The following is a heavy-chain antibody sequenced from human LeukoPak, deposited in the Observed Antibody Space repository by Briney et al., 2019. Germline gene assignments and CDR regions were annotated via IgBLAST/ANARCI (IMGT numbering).Heavy chain of an antibody. Sequence: PSETLSLTCTVSGGSISSGSYYWSWIRQPPGKGLEWIGNIYYSGSTYYNPSLKSRVTISVDTSKNQVSLKLSSVTAADTAVYYCARMLPSSDAFDIWGQGPMVTVSS. CDR1: GGSISSGSYY. CDR3: ARMLPSSDAFDI. J-gene: IGHJ3*02. D-gene: IGHD2-2*01. CDR2: IYYSGST. V-gene: IGHV4-39*07.